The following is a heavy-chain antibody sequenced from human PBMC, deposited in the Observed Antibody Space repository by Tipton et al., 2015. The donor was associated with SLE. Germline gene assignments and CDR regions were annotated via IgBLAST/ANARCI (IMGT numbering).Heavy chain of an antibody. CDR3: ARGADGSGTYYTKIGPRNDF. CDR2: ISSSGTTM. V-gene: IGHV3-48*03. J-gene: IGHJ4*02. CDR1: GFTFSSFE. Sequence: SLRLSCTASGFTFSSFEMNWVRQAPGKGLEWISFISSSGTTMYYAGSVRGRFTISRDNAKNSLYLQMNSLRAEDTAVYYCARGADGSGTYYTKIGPRNDFWGQGTLFTVSS. D-gene: IGHD3-10*01.